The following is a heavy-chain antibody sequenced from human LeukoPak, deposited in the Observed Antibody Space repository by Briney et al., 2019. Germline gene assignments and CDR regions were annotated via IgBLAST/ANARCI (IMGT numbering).Heavy chain of an antibody. J-gene: IGHJ4*02. CDR3: ARVGVTAIRY. V-gene: IGHV4-38-2*02. D-gene: IGHD5-18*01. CDR2: IYHSGST. CDR1: GYSISSGYY. Sequence: KPSETLSLTCTVSGYSISSGYYWGWIRQPPGEGLEWIGSIYHSGSTYYNPSLKSRVTISVDTSKNQFSLKLSSVTAADTAVYYCARVGVTAIRYWGQGTLVTVSS.